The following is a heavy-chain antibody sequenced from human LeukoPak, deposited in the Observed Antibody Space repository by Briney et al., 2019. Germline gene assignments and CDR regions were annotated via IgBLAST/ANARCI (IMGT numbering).Heavy chain of an antibody. CDR2: ITTTSAYI. Sequence: PGGSLRLSCAASGFTFCDYTLNWVRQAPGKGLEWVSSITTTSAYIYYADSVKGRFTISRDNAKNSLYLQMNSLRVDDTAVYYCARDIVDGDYVSGYWGQGTLVTVSS. D-gene: IGHD4-17*01. CDR1: GFTFCDYT. J-gene: IGHJ4*02. CDR3: ARDIVDGDYVSGY. V-gene: IGHV3-21*01.